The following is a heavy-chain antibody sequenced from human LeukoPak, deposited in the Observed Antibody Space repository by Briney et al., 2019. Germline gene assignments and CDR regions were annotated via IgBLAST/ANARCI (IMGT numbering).Heavy chain of an antibody. CDR1: GFTFTTYS. CDR3: AKYSGTYRDY. Sequence: PGGSLRLSCRASGFTFTTYSMNWLRQAPGKGLEWVSSITSGSSYIFYADSVKGRFTISRDNAKNSLYLQMSSLRAEDTAVYYCAKYSGTYRDYWGQGTLVTVSS. V-gene: IGHV3-21*01. CDR2: ITSGSSYI. D-gene: IGHD1-26*01. J-gene: IGHJ4*02.